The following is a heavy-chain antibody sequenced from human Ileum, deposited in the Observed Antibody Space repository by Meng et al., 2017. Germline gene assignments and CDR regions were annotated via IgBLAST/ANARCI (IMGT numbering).Heavy chain of an antibody. V-gene: IGHV1-3*01. D-gene: IGHD2-2*01. CDR1: GYTFSNYA. CDR2: INAGDGTT. Sequence: QVHLVQSGAEVKKPGASVKVSFQASGYTFSNYAIHWVRQAPGQRLEWMGWINAGDGTTKYSEKFQGRVSITRDTSASTGYMELSSLTSEDTAVYHCARSYCSSTSCQYYFDYWGQGTLVTVSS. CDR3: ARSYCSSTSCQYYFDY. J-gene: IGHJ4*02.